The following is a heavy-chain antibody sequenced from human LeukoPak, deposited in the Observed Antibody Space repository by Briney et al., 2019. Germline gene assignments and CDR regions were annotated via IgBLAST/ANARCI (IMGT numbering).Heavy chain of an antibody. J-gene: IGHJ1*01. V-gene: IGHV3-66*01. D-gene: IGHD2-15*01. Sequence: GGSLRLSCAASGFTVSSNYMSWVRQAPGKGLEWVSVIYSGGSTYYADSVKGRFTISRDNSKNTLYLQMNSLRAEDTAVYYCASSNCSGGSCYSGGYFQHWGQGTLVTVSS. CDR2: IYSGGST. CDR3: ASSNCSGGSCYSGGYFQH. CDR1: GFTVSSNY.